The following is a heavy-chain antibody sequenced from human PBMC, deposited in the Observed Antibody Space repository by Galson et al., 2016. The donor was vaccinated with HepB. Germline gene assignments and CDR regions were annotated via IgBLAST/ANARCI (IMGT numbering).Heavy chain of an antibody. J-gene: IGHJ4*02. CDR1: GGSISHYY. Sequence: ETLSLTCSVSGGSISHYYWSWIRQPPGKGLEWIGYIYYSGSTTYNPSLKSRVSMSVDTSKNQFSLGLNSVTAADTAVYYCARGLYCSRTTCYTAPFEYWGQGAPVTVSS. V-gene: IGHV4-59*01. CDR3: ARGLYCSRTTCYTAPFEY. D-gene: IGHD2-2*02. CDR2: IYYSGST.